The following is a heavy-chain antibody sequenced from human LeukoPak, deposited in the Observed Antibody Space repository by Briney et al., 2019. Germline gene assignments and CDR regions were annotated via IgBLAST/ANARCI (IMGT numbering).Heavy chain of an antibody. J-gene: IGHJ4*02. V-gene: IGHV1-24*01. CDR3: ARGHRISMVRGVMVYY. CDR1: GYTLTELS. Sequence: ASVKVSCKVSGYTLTELSMHWVRQAPGKGLEWMGGFDPEDGETIYAQKFQGRDTMTEDTSTDTAYMELSSLRSEDTAVYYCARGHRISMVRGVMVYYWGQGTLVTVSS. CDR2: FDPEDGET. D-gene: IGHD3-10*01.